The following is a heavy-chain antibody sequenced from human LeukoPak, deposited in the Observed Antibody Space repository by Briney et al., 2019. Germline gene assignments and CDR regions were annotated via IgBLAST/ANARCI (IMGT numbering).Heavy chain of an antibody. CDR3: ARGFMDYVGGSYRYDVFDI. CDR2: ITPMFGTA. J-gene: IGHJ3*02. D-gene: IGHD3-16*02. Sequence: GASVKVSCKASGGTFSSYAISWVRQAPGEGLEWMGGITPMFGTANYAQKFQGRVTITADKSTSTAYMELSSLRSEDTAVYYCARGFMDYVGGSYRYDVFDIWGQGTMVTVSS. CDR1: GGTFSSYA. V-gene: IGHV1-69*06.